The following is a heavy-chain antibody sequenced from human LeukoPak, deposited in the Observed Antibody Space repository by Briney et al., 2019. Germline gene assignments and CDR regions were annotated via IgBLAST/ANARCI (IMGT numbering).Heavy chain of an antibody. V-gene: IGHV3-23*01. J-gene: IGHJ4*02. Sequence: GGSLRLSCAASGFAFSSYAMSWVRQAPGKGLEWVSDISGSGGSTHYADSVKGRFTISRDNSKNTLPLQMNSLRAEDTAVYYCAKESDISGWYGVDYWGQGTLVTVSS. CDR2: ISGSGGST. D-gene: IGHD6-19*01. CDR1: GFAFSSYA. CDR3: AKESDISGWYGVDY.